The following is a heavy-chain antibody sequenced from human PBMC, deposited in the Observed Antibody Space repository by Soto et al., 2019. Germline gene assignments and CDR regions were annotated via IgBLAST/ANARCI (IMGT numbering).Heavy chain of an antibody. Sequence: QVQLVESGGGVVQPGRSLRLSCAASGFTFSSYGMHWVRQAPGKGLDWVAVISFDGSNKYYADSVKGRFTISRDNSKNTLYLQMNSLRAEDTAVYYCAKDHAYRNCMDVWGQGTTVTVSS. D-gene: IGHD1-26*01. CDR3: AKDHAYRNCMDV. V-gene: IGHV3-30*18. CDR2: ISFDGSNK. J-gene: IGHJ6*02. CDR1: GFTFSSYG.